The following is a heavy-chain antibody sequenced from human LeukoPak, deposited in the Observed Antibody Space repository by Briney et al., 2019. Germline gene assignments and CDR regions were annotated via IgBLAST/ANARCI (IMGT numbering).Heavy chain of an antibody. CDR2: IIPIFGTA. V-gene: IGHV1-69*13. CDR3: ARGKPVADNYYYGMDV. Sequence: ASVKVSFTASGGTFSSYAISWVRQAPGQGLEWMGGIIPIFGTANYAQKFQGRVTITADESTSTAYMELSSLRSEDTAVYYCARGKPVADNYYYGMDVWGQGTTVTVSS. D-gene: IGHD1-14*01. J-gene: IGHJ6*02. CDR1: GGTFSSYA.